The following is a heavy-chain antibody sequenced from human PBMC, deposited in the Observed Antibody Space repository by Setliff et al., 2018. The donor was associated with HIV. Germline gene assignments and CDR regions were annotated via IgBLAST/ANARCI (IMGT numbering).Heavy chain of an antibody. CDR3: ARGGPLITMVRGVLRWFDP. D-gene: IGHD3-10*01. CDR1: GYTFTSYY. J-gene: IGHJ5*02. Sequence: ASVKVSCKASGYTFTSYYMHWVRQAPGQGLEWMGIINPSGGSTSYAQKFQGRVTMTRDTSTSTVYMELSSLRSEDTAVYCCARGGPLITMVRGVLRWFDPWGQGTLVTVSS. V-gene: IGHV1-46*01. CDR2: INPSGGST.